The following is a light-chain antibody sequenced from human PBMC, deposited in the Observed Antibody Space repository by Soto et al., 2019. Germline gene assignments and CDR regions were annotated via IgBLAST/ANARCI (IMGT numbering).Light chain of an antibody. V-gene: IGLV6-57*04. J-gene: IGLJ2*01. CDR2: EDN. CDR3: QSSDTSNHVV. CDR1: SGSFASNY. Sequence: NFMLTQPHSVSESPGKTVTISCTRSSGSFASNYVQWYQQRPGSAPTTVIYEDNQRPSGVPDRFSGSIDSSSNSASLTISGLKTEDEADYYCQSSDTSNHVVFGGGTKVTVL.